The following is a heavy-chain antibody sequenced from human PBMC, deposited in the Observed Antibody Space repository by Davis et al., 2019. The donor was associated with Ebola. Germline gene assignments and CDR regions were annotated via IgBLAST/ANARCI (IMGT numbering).Heavy chain of an antibody. J-gene: IGHJ6*02. D-gene: IGHD5-24*01. CDR2: IRSKANSYAT. Sequence: GESLKISCAASGFTFSGSAMHWVRQASGKGLEWVGRIRSKANSYATAYAASVKGRFTISRDDSKNTAYLQMNSLKTEDTAVYYCAKDYVGGDGYNSVDVWGQGTTVTVSS. CDR1: GFTFSGSA. V-gene: IGHV3-73*01. CDR3: AKDYVGGDGYNSVDV.